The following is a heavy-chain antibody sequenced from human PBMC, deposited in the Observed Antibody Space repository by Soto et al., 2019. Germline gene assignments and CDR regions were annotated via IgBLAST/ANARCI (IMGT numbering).Heavy chain of an antibody. V-gene: IGHV5-51*01. CDR1: GYSFTSYW. D-gene: IGHD5-18*01. CDR2: IYPGDSDT. CDR3: ARARIQLWLSTYYYYYGMDV. Sequence: GESLKISCKGSGYSFTSYWIGWVRQMPGKGLEWMGIIYPGDSDTRYSPSFQGQVTISADKSISTAYLQWSSLKAADTAVYYCARARIQLWLSTYYYYYGMDVWGQGTTVTVSS. J-gene: IGHJ6*02.